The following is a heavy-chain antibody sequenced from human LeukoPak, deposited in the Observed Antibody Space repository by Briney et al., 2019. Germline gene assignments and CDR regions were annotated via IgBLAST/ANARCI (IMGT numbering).Heavy chain of an antibody. D-gene: IGHD3-22*01. CDR1: GYTFTGYY. J-gene: IGHJ2*01. Sequence: ASVKVSCKASGYTFTGYYMHWVRQAPGQGLEWMGWINPNSGGTNYAQKFQGRVTMTRDTSISTAHMELSKLRSDDTAVYYCAGTYYYDSSGPHWYFDLWGRGTLVTVSS. CDR2: INPNSGGT. V-gene: IGHV1-2*02. CDR3: AGTYYYDSSGPHWYFDL.